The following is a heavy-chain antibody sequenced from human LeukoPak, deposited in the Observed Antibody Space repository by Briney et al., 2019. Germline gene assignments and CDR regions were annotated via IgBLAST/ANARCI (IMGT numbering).Heavy chain of an antibody. CDR1: GGSISSYY. CDR2: IYTSGST. Sequence: PSETLSLTCTVSGGSISSYYWSWIRQPAGKGLEWIGCIYTSGSTNYNPSLKSRVTMSVDTSKNQFSLKLSSVTAADTAVYYCARDTYYYDSSGYYRLDYWGQGTLVTVSS. V-gene: IGHV4-4*07. D-gene: IGHD3-22*01. CDR3: ARDTYYYDSSGYYRLDY. J-gene: IGHJ4*02.